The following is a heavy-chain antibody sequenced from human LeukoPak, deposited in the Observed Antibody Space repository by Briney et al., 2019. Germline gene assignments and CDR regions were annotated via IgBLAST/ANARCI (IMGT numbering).Heavy chain of an antibody. Sequence: LRLSCEASGFFFSSYVMSWVRQAPGKGLEWIGYIYHSGSTYYNPSLKSRVTISVDRSKNQFSLKLSSVTAADTAVYYCARGIAAAPRYYYYGMDVWGQGTTVTVSS. CDR3: ARGIAAAPRYYYYGMDV. CDR1: GFFFSSYV. D-gene: IGHD6-13*01. V-gene: IGHV4-30-2*01. CDR2: IYHSGST. J-gene: IGHJ6*02.